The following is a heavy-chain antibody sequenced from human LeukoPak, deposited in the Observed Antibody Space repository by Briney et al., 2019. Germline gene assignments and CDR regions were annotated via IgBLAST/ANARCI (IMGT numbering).Heavy chain of an antibody. CDR2: IIPIFGTA. J-gene: IGHJ4*02. V-gene: IGHV1-69*05. Sequence: ASVKVSCKASGGTFSSYAISWVRQAPGQGLKWMGGIIPIFGTANYAQKFQGRVTITTDESTSTAYMELSSLRSEDTAVYYCARGGNVDTAMVYFDYWGQGTLVTVSS. CDR1: GGTFSSYA. CDR3: ARGGNVDTAMVYFDY. D-gene: IGHD5-18*01.